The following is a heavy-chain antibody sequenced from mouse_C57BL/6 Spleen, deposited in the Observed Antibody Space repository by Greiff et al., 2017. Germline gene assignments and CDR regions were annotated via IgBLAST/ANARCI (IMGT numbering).Heavy chain of an antibody. CDR2: IDPSDSYT. V-gene: IGHV1-69*01. CDR3: ARFYYSNSPYAMDY. Sequence: QVQLQQPGAELVMPGASVKLSCKASGYTFTSYWMHWVKQRPGQGLEWIGEIDPSDSYTNYNQKFKGKSTVTVDKSSSTAYMQLSSLTSEDSAVYYCARFYYSNSPYAMDYWGQGTSVTVSS. CDR1: GYTFTSYW. J-gene: IGHJ4*01. D-gene: IGHD2-5*01.